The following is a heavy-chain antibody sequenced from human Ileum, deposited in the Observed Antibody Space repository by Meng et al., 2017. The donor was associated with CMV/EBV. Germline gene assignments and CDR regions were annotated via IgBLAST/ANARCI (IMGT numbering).Heavy chain of an antibody. CDR1: GFTFSDHY. CDR2: SRPRANDYST. Sequence: SGFTFSDHYIDWVRQAPGKGLEWVGRSRPRANDYSTDYAASVKGRFTISRDDSENSLYLQMNSLKTEDAAVYYCVRVKIVATILDYWGQGTLVTVSS. J-gene: IGHJ4*02. V-gene: IGHV3-72*01. D-gene: IGHD5-12*01. CDR3: VRVKIVATILDY.